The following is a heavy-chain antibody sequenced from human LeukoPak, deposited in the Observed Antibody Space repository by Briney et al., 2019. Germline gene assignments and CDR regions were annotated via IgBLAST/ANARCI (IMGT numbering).Heavy chain of an antibody. Sequence: GGSLRLSCAASDFTFSSYSMNWVRQAPGKGLEWISYISSGSSSIYYADSVKGRFTISRDNAKNSLYLQMNSLRVEDTAVYYCTRGVGAGRELISKNQYYLDFWGQGALVTVSS. CDR2: ISSGSSSI. D-gene: IGHD3-10*01. V-gene: IGHV3-48*01. CDR1: DFTFSSYS. CDR3: TRGVGAGRELISKNQYYLDF. J-gene: IGHJ4*02.